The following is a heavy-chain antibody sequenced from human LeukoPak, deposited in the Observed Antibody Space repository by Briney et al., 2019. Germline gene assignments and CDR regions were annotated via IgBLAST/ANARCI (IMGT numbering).Heavy chain of an antibody. J-gene: IGHJ4*02. CDR2: LAYSGNT. V-gene: IGHV4-39*01. Sequence: PSETLSLTCTVSGGFIGSRSFYWAWIREPPGKGLEWIGSLAYSGNTYYKSSLKSRVTLSVDASKNQFSLNLTSVTAADTALFYCASSTSYYYDSSGYFEYWGQGILVTVSS. CDR3: ASSTSYYYDSSGYFEY. D-gene: IGHD3-22*01. CDR1: GGFIGSRSFY.